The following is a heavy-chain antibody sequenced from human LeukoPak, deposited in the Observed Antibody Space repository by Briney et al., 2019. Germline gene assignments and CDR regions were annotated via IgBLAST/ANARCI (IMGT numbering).Heavy chain of an antibody. CDR1: GYTFTSYA. CDR2: INAGNDNK. D-gene: IGHD1-14*01. V-gene: IGHV1-3*01. J-gene: IGHJ4*02. CDR3: ARGESVNLGFDY. Sequence: ASVKVSCKASGYTFTSYAFHWVRQAPGQRLEWMGWINAGNDNKKYSQKFQGRVTITRDTSASAAFMELSSLSSEDTAVYYCARGESVNLGFDYWGQGTLVTVSS.